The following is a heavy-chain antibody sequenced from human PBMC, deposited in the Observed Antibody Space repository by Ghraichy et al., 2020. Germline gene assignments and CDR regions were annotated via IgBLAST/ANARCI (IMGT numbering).Heavy chain of an antibody. J-gene: IGHJ5*02. CDR3: ARHNWDGGNWFDP. Sequence: SQTLSLTCAISGDSVSTNSVAWNWIRQSPSRGLEWLGRTYYRSKWYNDYAVSVKSRITINSDTSKNQFSLQLSSVTPEDTAVYYCARHNWDGGNWFDPWGQGTLVTVSS. D-gene: IGHD1-20*01. V-gene: IGHV6-1*01. CDR2: TYYRSKWYN. CDR1: GDSVSTNSVA.